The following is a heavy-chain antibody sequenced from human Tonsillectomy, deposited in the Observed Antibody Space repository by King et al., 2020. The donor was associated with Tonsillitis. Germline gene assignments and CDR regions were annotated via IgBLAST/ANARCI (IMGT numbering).Heavy chain of an antibody. CDR1: GYSISSGYY. CDR3: ARAGDASACSFDF. V-gene: IGHV4-38-2*01. Sequence: QLQESGPGLVKPSETLSLTCAVSGYSISSGYYWGWIRQPPGKGLEWIGYSYQTGTAYYTPSLKGRVTISVDTSKNQFFLRLSSVTAADTAIYYCARAGDASACSFDFWGQGTLVTVSS. J-gene: IGHJ4*02. CDR2: SYQTGTA. D-gene: IGHD6-19*01.